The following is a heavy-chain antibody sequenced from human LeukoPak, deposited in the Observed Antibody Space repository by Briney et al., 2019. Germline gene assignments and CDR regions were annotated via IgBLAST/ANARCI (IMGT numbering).Heavy chain of an antibody. CDR2: ISGSGGST. CDR3: AKSYSVMITFGGVLGY. J-gene: IGHJ4*02. V-gene: IGHV3-23*01. D-gene: IGHD3-16*01. Sequence: GGSPRLSCAASGFTFSSYAMSWVRQAPGKGLEWVSAISGSGGSTYYADSVKGRFTISRDNSKNTLYLQMNSLRAEDTAVYYCAKSYSVMITFGGVLGYWGQGTLVTVSS. CDR1: GFTFSSYA.